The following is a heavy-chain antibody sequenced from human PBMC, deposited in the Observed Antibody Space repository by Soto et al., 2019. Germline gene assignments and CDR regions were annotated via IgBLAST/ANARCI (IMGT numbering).Heavy chain of an antibody. CDR2: ISGSGGST. Sequence: GSLRLSCAASGFTFSSYSMSWVRQAPGKGLEWVSAISGSGGSTYYADSVKGRFTISRDNSKNTLYLQMNSLRAEDTAVYYCATKTTVTLYYYYYVDVWGKETTVTVAS. J-gene: IGHJ6*03. CDR1: GFTFSSYS. CDR3: ATKTTVTLYYYYYVDV. D-gene: IGHD4-17*01. V-gene: IGHV3-23*01.